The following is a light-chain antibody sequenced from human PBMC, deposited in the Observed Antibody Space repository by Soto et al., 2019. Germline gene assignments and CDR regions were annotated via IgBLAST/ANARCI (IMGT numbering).Light chain of an antibody. Sequence: DIQMTQSPSTLSASVGDRVTITCRASQDISNWLAWYQQKPGKAPDLLIFKASNLEGGVPSRFGGSGSGTEFTLTISSLQPDDFATYYCQQYSTYSGYTFGRGTKVEIK. CDR2: KAS. CDR3: QQYSTYSGYT. CDR1: QDISNW. J-gene: IGKJ2*01. V-gene: IGKV1-5*03.